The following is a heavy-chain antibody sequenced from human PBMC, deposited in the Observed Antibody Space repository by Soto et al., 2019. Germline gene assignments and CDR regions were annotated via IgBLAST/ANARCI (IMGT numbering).Heavy chain of an antibody. D-gene: IGHD3-22*01. CDR2: IGTAGDT. J-gene: IGHJ4*02. Sequence: EVQLVESGGGLVQPGGSLRLSCAASGFTFSSYDMHWVRQATGKGLEWVSAIGTAGDTYYPGSVKGRFTISRENAKNSLYLQMNSLRVADTAVYYCARWEVVTGLDYWGQGTLVTVSS. CDR3: ARWEVVTGLDY. V-gene: IGHV3-13*01. CDR1: GFTFSSYD.